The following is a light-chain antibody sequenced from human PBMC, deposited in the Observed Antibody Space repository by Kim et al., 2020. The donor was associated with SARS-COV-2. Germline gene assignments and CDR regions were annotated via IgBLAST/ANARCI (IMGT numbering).Light chain of an antibody. CDR2: AAS. CDR1: QDISTW. V-gene: IGKV1D-12*01. CDR3: QQANTFPLT. Sequence: SASVGDRVTITCRASQDISTWLAWYQQKPGKAPELLIYAASTLQSGVPSRFTGSGSGTDFTLTISSLHPEDFATYYCQQANTFPLTFGGGTKVEIK. J-gene: IGKJ4*01.